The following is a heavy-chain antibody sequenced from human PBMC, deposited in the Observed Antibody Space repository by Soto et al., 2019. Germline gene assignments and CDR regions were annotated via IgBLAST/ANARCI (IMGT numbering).Heavy chain of an antibody. CDR1: GGSISSDDCY. J-gene: IGHJ4*02. D-gene: IGHD3-10*01. CDR2: IFFSGNT. Sequence: QVQLQESGPGLVEPSQTLSLTCSVSGGSISSDDCYWSWIRQHPGKGLEWIGNIFFSGNTYYNPFLKSRVSISVDTSTHQFSLRVTSATAADTAGYYCARLRGSGTNFLFDHWGQGSLVTVSS. V-gene: IGHV4-31*03. CDR3: ARLRGSGTNFLFDH.